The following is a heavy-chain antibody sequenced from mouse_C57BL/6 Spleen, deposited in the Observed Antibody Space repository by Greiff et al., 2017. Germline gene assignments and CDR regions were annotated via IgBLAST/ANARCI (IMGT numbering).Heavy chain of an antibody. J-gene: IGHJ2*01. D-gene: IGHD3-1*01. CDR1: GYAFSSSW. CDR2: IYPGDGDT. Sequence: QVQLKESGPELVKPGASVKISCKASGYAFSSSWMNWVKQRPGKGLEWIGRIYPGDGDTNYNGKFKGKATLTADKSSSTAYMQLSSLTSEDSAVYFCARGEDLGYWGQGTTLTVSS. V-gene: IGHV1-82*01. CDR3: ARGEDLGY.